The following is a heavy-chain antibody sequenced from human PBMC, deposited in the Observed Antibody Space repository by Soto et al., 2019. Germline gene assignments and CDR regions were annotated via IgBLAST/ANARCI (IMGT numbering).Heavy chain of an antibody. J-gene: IGHJ4*02. CDR3: ARVYRYYYDSSGYYFDY. CDR2: ISAYNGNT. CDR1: GYTFTIYG. Sequence: ASVKVSCKASGYTFTIYGISGVVQSPLRWLEWMGWISAYNGNTNYAQKLQGRVTMTTDTSTSTAYMELRSLRSDDTAVYYCARVYRYYYDSSGYYFDYWGQGTLVTVSS. D-gene: IGHD3-22*01. V-gene: IGHV1-18*04.